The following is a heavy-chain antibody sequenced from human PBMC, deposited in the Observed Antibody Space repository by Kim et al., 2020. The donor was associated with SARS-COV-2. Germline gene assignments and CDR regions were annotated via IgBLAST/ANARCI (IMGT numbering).Heavy chain of an antibody. CDR1: GFTFGDYA. Sequence: GGSLRLSCTASGFTFGDYAMSWVRQAPGKGLEWVGFIRSKAYGGTTEYAASVKGRFTISRDDSKSIAYLQMNSLKTEDTAVYYCTRLTTLYYDILTGYFDDAFDIWGQGTMVTGSS. D-gene: IGHD3-9*01. V-gene: IGHV3-49*04. CDR2: IRSKAYGGTT. J-gene: IGHJ3*02. CDR3: TRLTTLYYDILTGYFDDAFDI.